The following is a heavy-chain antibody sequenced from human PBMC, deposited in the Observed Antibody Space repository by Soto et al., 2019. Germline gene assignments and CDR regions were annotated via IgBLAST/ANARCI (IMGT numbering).Heavy chain of an antibody. J-gene: IGHJ4*02. CDR1: DSISTYY. Sequence: SETLSLTCTVDSISTYYWNWIRQPPGKGLEWIGYIYYMGRTNYNSSLKSRVTMSIDTSKNQFSLKLSSVTAADTAIYYCARDAVGPTHFDYWGQGAQVTVSS. V-gene: IGHV4-59*01. D-gene: IGHD1-26*01. CDR2: IYYMGRT. CDR3: ARDAVGPTHFDY.